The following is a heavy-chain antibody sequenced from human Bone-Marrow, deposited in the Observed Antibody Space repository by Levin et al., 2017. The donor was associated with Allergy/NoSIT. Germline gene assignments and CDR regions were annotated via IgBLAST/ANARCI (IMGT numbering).Heavy chain of an antibody. CDR2: IWFDGSQK. V-gene: IGHV3-33*01. Sequence: GGSLRLSCAASGFTFSGYGMHWVRQAPGKGLEWVAVIWFDGSQKYYSDSVKGRFTISRDSSKTTLYLQMNSLRAEDTAIYYCARDRGRSMAFDIWGQGTTVTVSS. J-gene: IGHJ3*02. CDR1: GFTFSGYG. CDR3: ARDRGRSMAFDI. D-gene: IGHD1-26*01.